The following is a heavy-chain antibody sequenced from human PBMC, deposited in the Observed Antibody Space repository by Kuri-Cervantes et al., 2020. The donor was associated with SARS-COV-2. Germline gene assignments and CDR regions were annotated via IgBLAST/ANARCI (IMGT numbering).Heavy chain of an antibody. Sequence: GESLKISCATSGFTFSDHYIDWVRQAPGKGLEWVGRSSNKVYRYTTEYVTSVKGRFTISRDLSKNSLSLQVDSLTTEDTAVYYCARSLTTTYAFWGQGTLVTVSS. CDR1: GFTFSDHY. CDR3: ARSLTTTYAF. J-gene: IGHJ1*01. CDR2: SSNKVYRYTT. V-gene: IGHV3-72*01. D-gene: IGHD4-11*01.